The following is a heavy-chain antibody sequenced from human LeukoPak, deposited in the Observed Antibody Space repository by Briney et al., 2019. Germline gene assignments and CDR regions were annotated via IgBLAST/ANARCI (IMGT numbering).Heavy chain of an antibody. D-gene: IGHD2-15*01. CDR1: GFTVSNNY. J-gene: IGHJ4*02. V-gene: IGHV3-53*01. CDR3: ARGGAAVVATTFDY. CDR2: SYSGGNT. Sequence: QTGGSLRLSCAASGFTVSNNYMSWVCQAPGKGLEWVSVSYSGGNTYNADSVKGRFTISRENSKTTLSLQMNSLRAEDTAVYYWARGGAAVVATTFDYWGQGTLVTVSS.